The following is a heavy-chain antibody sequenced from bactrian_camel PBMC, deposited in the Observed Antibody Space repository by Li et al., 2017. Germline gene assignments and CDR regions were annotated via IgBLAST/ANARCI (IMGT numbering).Heavy chain of an antibody. V-gene: IGHV3S35*01. CDR2: ISSGGDRT. J-gene: IGHJ4*01. CDR1: GFPFSKTA. Sequence: VQLVESGGGSVQAGGSLRLSCAASGFPFSKTAMAWVRQAPGKEVEWVSYISSGGDRTLYSSSVEGRFTISRDNAKNTLYLQLNSLKTEDTAMYYCTEYLGLRGSDYDPRGQGTQVTVS. D-gene: IGHD4*01. CDR3: TEYLGLRGSDYDP.